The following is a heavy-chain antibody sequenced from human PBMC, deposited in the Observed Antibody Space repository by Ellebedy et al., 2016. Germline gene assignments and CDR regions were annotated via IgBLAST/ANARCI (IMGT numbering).Heavy chain of an antibody. CDR3: AADLGWELPSDAFDI. V-gene: IGHV1-58*01. J-gene: IGHJ3*02. CDR1: GFTFTSSA. D-gene: IGHD1-26*01. Sequence: SVKVSXKASGFTFTSSAVQWVRQARGQRLEWIGWIVVGSGNTNYAQKFQERVTITRDMSTSTAYMELSSLRSEDTAVYYCAADLGWELPSDAFDIWGQGTMVTVSS. CDR2: IVVGSGNT.